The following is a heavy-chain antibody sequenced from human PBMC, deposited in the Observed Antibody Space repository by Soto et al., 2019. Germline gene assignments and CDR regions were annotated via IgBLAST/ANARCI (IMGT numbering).Heavy chain of an antibody. J-gene: IGHJ4*02. CDR2: INHSGTT. V-gene: IGHV4-34*01. CDR3: ARNRGYSQGD. Sequence: PSETLSLTCAVYGGSFSGYYWSWIRQPPGKGLEWIGEINHSGTTYYNPSLNSRATISLDKSKNQFSLNLNSVTAADTAVYYCARNRGYSQGDWGPGTLVTVSS. CDR1: GGSFSGYY. D-gene: IGHD5-18*01.